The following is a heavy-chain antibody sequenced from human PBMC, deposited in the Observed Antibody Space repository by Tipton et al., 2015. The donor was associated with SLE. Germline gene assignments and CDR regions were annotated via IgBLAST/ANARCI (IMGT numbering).Heavy chain of an antibody. D-gene: IGHD7-27*01. CDR2: IYHSGST. V-gene: IGHV4-38-2*01. CDR1: GYSISSGYY. J-gene: IGHJ4*02. Sequence: TLSLTCAVSGYSISSGYYWGWIRQPPGKGLEWIGSIYHSGSTYYNPSLKSRVTISVDTSKNQFSLKLSSVTAADTAVYYCARAPTNWASFDYWGQGTLVTVSS. CDR3: ARAPTNWASFDY.